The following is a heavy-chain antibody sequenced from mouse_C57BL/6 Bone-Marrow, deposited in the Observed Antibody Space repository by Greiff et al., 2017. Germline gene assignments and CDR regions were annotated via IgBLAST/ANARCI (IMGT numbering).Heavy chain of an antibody. CDR3: ARRGLGDWYFDV. J-gene: IGHJ1*03. Sequence: VHLVESGAELARPGASVKMSCKASGYTFTSYTMHWVKQRPGQGLEWIGYINPSSGYTKYNQKFKDKATLTADKSSSTAYMQLSSLTSEDSAVYYCARRGLGDWYFDVWGTGTTVTVSS. V-gene: IGHV1-4*01. CDR2: INPSSGYT. D-gene: IGHD2-10*02. CDR1: GYTFTSYT.